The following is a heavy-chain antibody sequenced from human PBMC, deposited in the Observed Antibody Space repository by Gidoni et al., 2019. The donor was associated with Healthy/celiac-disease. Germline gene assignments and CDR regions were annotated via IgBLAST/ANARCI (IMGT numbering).Heavy chain of an antibody. V-gene: IGHV3-23*04. D-gene: IGHD6-19*01. CDR2: SSGSGGST. CDR1: GFTFSSYA. Sequence: EVQLVESGGGLVQPGGSLRLSCAASGFTFSSYAMSWVRQATGKGLEWVSASSGSGGSTYYADSVKGRFTSSRDNSKNTLYLQMNILRAEDTAVYYCAKDDRLSGWYEYYYYGMDVWGQGTTVTVSS. J-gene: IGHJ6*02. CDR3: AKDDRLSGWYEYYYYGMDV.